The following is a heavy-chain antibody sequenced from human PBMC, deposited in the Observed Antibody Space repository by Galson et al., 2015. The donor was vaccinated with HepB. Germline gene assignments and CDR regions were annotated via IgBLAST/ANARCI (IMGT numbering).Heavy chain of an antibody. V-gene: IGHV1-69*06. J-gene: IGHJ4*02. D-gene: IGHD2-15*01. CDR1: GGTFRSYA. CDR3: AREGGRDCSGGSCYGTDY. CDR2: IIPIFGTA. Sequence: QSGAEVTKPGESLKVSCKASGGTFRSYAISWVRQAPGQGLEWMGGIIPIFGTANYAQKFQGRVTITADKSTSTAYMELSSLRSEDTAVYYCAREGGRDCSGGSCYGTDYWGQGTLVTVSS.